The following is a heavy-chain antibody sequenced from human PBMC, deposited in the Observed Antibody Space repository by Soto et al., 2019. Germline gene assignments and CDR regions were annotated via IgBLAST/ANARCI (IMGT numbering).Heavy chain of an antibody. CDR3: EREADGSPVY. J-gene: IGHJ4*02. V-gene: IGHV3-21*01. CDR1: GFTFSYYT. CDR2: IRSDGNEK. D-gene: IGHD1-26*01. Sequence: EVQLVESGGGLVKPGGSLRLSCAASGFTFSYYTMTWVRQAPGKGLEWVSSIRSDGNEKYYADSVKGRFTIARDNAKKSLYLHLNTLRADDTAVYYCEREADGSPVYWGQGTLVTVSS.